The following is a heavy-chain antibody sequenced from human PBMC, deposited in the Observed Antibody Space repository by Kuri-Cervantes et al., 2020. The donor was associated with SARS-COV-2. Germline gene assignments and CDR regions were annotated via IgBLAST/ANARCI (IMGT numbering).Heavy chain of an antibody. J-gene: IGHJ4*02. CDR2: IYSGGST. CDR1: GFTVSSNY. CDR3: ARGERITMVRGVIIKEGDFDY. V-gene: IGHV3-53*01. Sequence: GESLKISCAASGFTVSSNYMSWVRQAPGKGLEWVSVIYSGGSTYYADSVKGRFTISRDNSKNTLYLQMNSLRAEDTAVYYCARGERITMVRGVIIKEGDFDYWGQGTLVTVSS. D-gene: IGHD3-10*01.